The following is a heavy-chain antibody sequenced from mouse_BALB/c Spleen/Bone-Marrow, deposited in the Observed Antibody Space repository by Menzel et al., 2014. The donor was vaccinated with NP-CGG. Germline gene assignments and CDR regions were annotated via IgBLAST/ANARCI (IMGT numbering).Heavy chain of an antibody. Sequence: VKLVESGPGLVQPSQSLSITCTVSGFSLTGNGVHWVRQSPGKGLEWLGVIWRGGSIDYNAAFMSRLTITKDNSKNQVFFKMNSLQGDDTAMYYCAKGGITTVWYFDVWGAGTTVTVSS. D-gene: IGHD1-1*01. CDR3: AKGGITTVWYFDV. J-gene: IGHJ1*01. CDR2: IWRGGSI. CDR1: GFSLTGNG. V-gene: IGHV2-5*01.